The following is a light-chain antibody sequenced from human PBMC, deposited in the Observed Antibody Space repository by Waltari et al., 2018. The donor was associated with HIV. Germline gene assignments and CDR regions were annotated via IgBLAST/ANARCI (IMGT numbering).Light chain of an antibody. CDR3: CSYGGSSNWV. CDR1: SSDVGNYNL. J-gene: IGLJ3*02. V-gene: IGLV2-23*01. Sequence: QSALTPPASVSGSPGQSITISCTRPSSDVGNYNLVSWYQQHPGNTPKLRMYEGIKRPSGVSNRISGSKSGNTASLTISGLQAEDEADYYCCSYGGSSNWVFGGGTKLTVL. CDR2: EGI.